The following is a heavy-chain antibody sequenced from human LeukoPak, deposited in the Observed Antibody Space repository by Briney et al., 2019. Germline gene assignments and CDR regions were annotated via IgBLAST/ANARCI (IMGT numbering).Heavy chain of an antibody. CDR1: GYTFTNHA. CDR2: ISGYNGNT. V-gene: IGHV1-18*04. CDR3: VRDRFDY. Sequence: ASVKVSCKASGYTFTNHAINWVRQAPGQGLEWMGWISGYNGNTNYAQKLQGRVTMTTDTSTSTGYMELRSLRSDDTAVYYCVRDRFDYWGQETLVTVSS. J-gene: IGHJ4*02.